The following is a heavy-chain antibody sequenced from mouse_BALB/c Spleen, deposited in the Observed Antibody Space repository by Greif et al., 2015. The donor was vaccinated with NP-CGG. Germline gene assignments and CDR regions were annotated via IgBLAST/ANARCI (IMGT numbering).Heavy chain of an antibody. Sequence: VQLKESGPDLVKPSQSLSLTCTVTGYSITSGYSWHWIRQFPGNKLEWMGYIHYSGSTDYNPSLKSRISITRDTSKNQFFLQLSSLTIEDTAPYYCAGLYDFSFDYWGQGTPLTVSS. V-gene: IGHV3-1*02. CDR1: GYSITSGYS. J-gene: IGHJ2*01. CDR3: AGLYDFSFDY. CDR2: IHYSGST. D-gene: IGHD2-3*01.